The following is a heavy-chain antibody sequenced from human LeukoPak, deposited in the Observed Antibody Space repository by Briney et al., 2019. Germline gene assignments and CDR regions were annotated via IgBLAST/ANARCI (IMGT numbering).Heavy chain of an antibody. CDR3: ARHALPATHDAFDI. CDR1: GGSISSSSYY. Sequence: PSETLSLTCTVSGGSISSSSYYWGWIRQPPGKGLEWIGSIYYSGSTYYNPSLKSRVTISVDTSKNQFSLKLSSVTAADTAVYYCARHALPATHDAFDIWGQGTMVTVSS. V-gene: IGHV4-39*01. J-gene: IGHJ3*02. D-gene: IGHD2-2*01. CDR2: IYYSGST.